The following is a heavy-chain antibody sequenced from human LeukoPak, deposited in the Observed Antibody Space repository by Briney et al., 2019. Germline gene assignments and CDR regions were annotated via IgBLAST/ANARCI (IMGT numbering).Heavy chain of an antibody. J-gene: IGHJ5*02. CDR2: ISSSGSAK. CDR3: ARVPLRYYDWLKT. Sequence: PGGSLRLSCAASGFTFSSYEMNWVRQAPGKGLEWVSYISSSGSAKYYADSVKGRFTISRDNAKNSLYLQMNSLRAEDTAVYYCARVPLRYYDWLKTWGQGTLVTVSA. CDR1: GFTFSSYE. D-gene: IGHD3-9*01. V-gene: IGHV3-48*03.